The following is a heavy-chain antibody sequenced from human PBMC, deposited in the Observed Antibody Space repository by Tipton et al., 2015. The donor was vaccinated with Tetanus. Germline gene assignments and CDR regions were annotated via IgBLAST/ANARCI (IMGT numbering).Heavy chain of an antibody. CDR3: ARLSSSANDAHGFDI. V-gene: IGHV4-59*04. Sequence: GLVKPSETLSLTCTVSGGSISGYYWSWIRQPPGKGLEWIGSIYNTGNTYYNPALTSRVTMSVDTSMIQFSLKLRSLTDADTAVYYCARLSSSANDAHGFDIWGQGTMVTVPS. CDR1: GGSISGYY. CDR2: IYNTGNT. J-gene: IGHJ3*02. D-gene: IGHD3-22*01.